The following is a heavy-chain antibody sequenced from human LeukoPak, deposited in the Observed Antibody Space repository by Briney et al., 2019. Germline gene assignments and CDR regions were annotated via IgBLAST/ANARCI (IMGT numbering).Heavy chain of an antibody. CDR3: ARLIADAKDYYYYMDV. V-gene: IGHV1-2*02. J-gene: IGHJ6*03. Sequence: GASVKVSCKASGYTFTGYYMHWVRQAPGQGLEWMGWINPNSGGTNYAQKFQGRVTMTRDTSISTAYMELSRLRSDDTAVYYCARLIADAKDYYYYMDVWGKGTTVTVSS. D-gene: IGHD6-13*01. CDR2: INPNSGGT. CDR1: GYTFTGYY.